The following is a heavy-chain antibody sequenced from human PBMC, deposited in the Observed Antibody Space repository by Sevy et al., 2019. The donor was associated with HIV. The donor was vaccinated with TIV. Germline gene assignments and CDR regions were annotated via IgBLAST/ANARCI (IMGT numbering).Heavy chain of an antibody. Sequence: GGSLRLSCAASRFTLTSYTMNWVRQAPGKGLEWVASISATGGSTYYSDSVKGRFTISRDDSKNSLYLQLNSLRAEDTAIYYCARKYDSSGYFDYWGPGTLVTVSS. CDR1: RFTLTSYT. CDR2: ISATGGST. D-gene: IGHD3-22*01. V-gene: IGHV3-23*01. J-gene: IGHJ4*02. CDR3: ARKYDSSGYFDY.